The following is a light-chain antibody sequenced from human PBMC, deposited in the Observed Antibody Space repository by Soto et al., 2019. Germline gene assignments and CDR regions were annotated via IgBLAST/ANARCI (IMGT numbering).Light chain of an antibody. CDR2: RNN. Sequence: QAVLTQHPSASGTPGQRVTISCSGSISNIGSNPVYWYQQLPGTAPKLLIFRNNQRPSGVPDRFSDSKSGTSASLAISGLRSEDEADYYCAAWDDSLSVYVYGTGTKVTVL. J-gene: IGLJ1*01. CDR3: AAWDDSLSVYV. V-gene: IGLV1-47*01. CDR1: ISNIGSNP.